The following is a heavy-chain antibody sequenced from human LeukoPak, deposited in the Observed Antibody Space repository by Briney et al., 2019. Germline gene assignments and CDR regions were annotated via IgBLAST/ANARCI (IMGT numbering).Heavy chain of an antibody. CDR1: GFIVSNSF. D-gene: IGHD2-2*01. V-gene: IGHV3-66*01. CDR3: ARDLSYCTITSCSYYYYGMDV. Sequence: PGGSLRFCSAAAGFIVSNSFMSWVRQAPGKGLEWVSVTNTDGYAFYADSVMGRFTISRDNSKNTLYLQMNSLRAEDTAVYYCARDLSYCTITSCSYYYYGMDVWGQGTTVTVSS. J-gene: IGHJ6*02. CDR2: TNTDGYA.